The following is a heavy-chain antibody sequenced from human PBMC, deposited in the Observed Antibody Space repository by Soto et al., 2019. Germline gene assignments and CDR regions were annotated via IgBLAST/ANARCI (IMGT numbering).Heavy chain of an antibody. D-gene: IGHD6-25*01. Sequence: EVQLVESGGGLVQTGGSLRLSCAASGFTFSAYWMSWVRQAPGKGLEWVANIKQAGSEKYYVDSVNGRFIISRDDAKNSLFLQVNSLRVEDTAVYYCAREKRANGYFDYWGQLTLVTVSS. CDR1: GFTFSAYW. J-gene: IGHJ4*02. V-gene: IGHV3-7*01. CDR3: AREKRANGYFDY. CDR2: IKQAGSEK.